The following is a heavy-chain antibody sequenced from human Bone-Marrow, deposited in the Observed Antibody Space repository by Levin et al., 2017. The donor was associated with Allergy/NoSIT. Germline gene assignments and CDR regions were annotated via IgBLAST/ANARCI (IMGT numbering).Heavy chain of an antibody. V-gene: IGHV2-70*17. CDR2: LDWDDDK. Sequence: SGPTLVKPTQTLTLTCTLSGSSLDTSGTCVSWIRQPPGKALEWLARLDWDDDKFYSSSLKTRLTISKDSSKNQVVLTLTNMDPVDTATYYCARSDDFWSGSLLGDAFDIWGQGTMVTVSS. J-gene: IGHJ3*02. D-gene: IGHD3-3*01. CDR1: GSSLDTSGTC. CDR3: ARSDDFWSGSLLGDAFDI.